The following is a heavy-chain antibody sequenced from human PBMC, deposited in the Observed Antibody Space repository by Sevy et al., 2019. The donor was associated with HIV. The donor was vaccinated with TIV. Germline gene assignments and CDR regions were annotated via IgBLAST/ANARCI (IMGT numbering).Heavy chain of an antibody. J-gene: IGHJ4*02. Sequence: ASVKVSCKASGYTFTGFYIHWVRHVPGQGLEWMGWINPSSGGTKYAQKFHDRVTMTRDTSITTAYMELRRLRSDDTAIYYCARDRRLYGSGKYYDLPDYWGQGTLVTVSS. D-gene: IGHD3-10*01. CDR3: ARDRRLYGSGKYYDLPDY. CDR2: INPSSGGT. V-gene: IGHV1-2*02. CDR1: GYTFTGFY.